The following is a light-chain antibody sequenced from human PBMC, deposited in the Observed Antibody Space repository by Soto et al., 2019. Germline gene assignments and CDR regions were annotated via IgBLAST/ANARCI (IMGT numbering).Light chain of an antibody. CDR3: CSHAGSDTLV. CDR1: SSDVGKYKF. J-gene: IGLJ3*02. V-gene: IGLV2-23*01. CDR2: EAT. Sequence: QSVLTQPASVSGSPGQSFTISCTGTSSDVGKYKFVSWYQQHPGEAPKLIIYEATKRPSGVSNRFSGSKSGITASLTISGLQAEDEADYYCCSHAGSDTLVFGGGTKLTVL.